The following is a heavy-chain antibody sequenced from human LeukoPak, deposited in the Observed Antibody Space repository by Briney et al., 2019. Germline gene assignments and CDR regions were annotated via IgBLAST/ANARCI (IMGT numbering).Heavy chain of an antibody. CDR2: IYYSGST. J-gene: IGHJ4*02. V-gene: IGHV4-59*08. CDR3: ARRIAVDGFVFDY. CDR1: GGSISIYY. D-gene: IGHD6-19*01. Sequence: SETLSLTCTVSGGSISIYYWSWIRQPPGKGLEWIGYIYYSGSTNYNPSLKSRVTISVDTSKNQFSLKLSSVTAADTAVYYCARRIAVDGFVFDYWGQGTLVTVSS.